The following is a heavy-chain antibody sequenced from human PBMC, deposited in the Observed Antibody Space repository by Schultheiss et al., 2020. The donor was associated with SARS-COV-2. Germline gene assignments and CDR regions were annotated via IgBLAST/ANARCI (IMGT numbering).Heavy chain of an antibody. J-gene: IGHJ4*02. Sequence: GGSLRLSCAASGFTFSSYAMSWVRQAPGKGLEWVSVIYSGGSTYYADSVKGRFTISRDNSKNTLYLQMNSLRAEDTAVYYCAKDVRALYSGSYLDYWGQGTLVTVSS. CDR1: GFTFSSYA. D-gene: IGHD1-26*01. CDR3: AKDVRALYSGSYLDY. V-gene: IGHV3-23*03. CDR2: IYSGGST.